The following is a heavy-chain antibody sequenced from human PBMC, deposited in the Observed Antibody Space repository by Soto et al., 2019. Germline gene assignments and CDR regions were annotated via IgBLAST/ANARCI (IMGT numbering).Heavy chain of an antibody. V-gene: IGHV3-23*01. Sequence: GGSLRLSCAASGVNFSSYAMNWVRQAPGKVLEWVSTISDTGGGTFYAGSVKGRFTISRDNSKNTLYLQMHSLRADDSAIYFCAVGRHKTSGSNTWFDPWGRGTRVTAPQ. D-gene: IGHD3-22*01. CDR1: GVNFSSYA. J-gene: IGHJ5*02. CDR2: ISDTGGGT. CDR3: AVGRHKTSGSNTWFDP.